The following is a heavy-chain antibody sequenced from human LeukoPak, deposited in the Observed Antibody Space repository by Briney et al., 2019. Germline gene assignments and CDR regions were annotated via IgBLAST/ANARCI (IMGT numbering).Heavy chain of an antibody. CDR3: ARATGGLLWFGETH. D-gene: IGHD3-10*01. V-gene: IGHV3-53*01. Sequence: PGGSLRLSCAASGFTVSSNYMSWVRQAPGKGLEWVSIIYSGGSTFYADSVKGRFTISRDNSKNTLYLQMNSLRAEDTAVYYCARATGGLLWFGETHWGQGTLVTVSS. CDR2: IYSGGST. J-gene: IGHJ4*02. CDR1: GFTVSSNY.